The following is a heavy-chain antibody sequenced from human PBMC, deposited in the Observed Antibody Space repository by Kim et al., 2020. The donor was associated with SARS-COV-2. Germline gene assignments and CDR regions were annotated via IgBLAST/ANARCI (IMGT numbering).Heavy chain of an antibody. CDR1: GYTFTSYG. V-gene: IGHV1-18*04. CDR3: AMTDYGDIGYYYYGMDV. Sequence: ASVKVSCKASGYTFTSYGISWVRQAPGQGLEWMGWISAYNGNTNYAQKLQGRVTMTTDTSTSTAYMELRSLRSDDTAVYYCAMTDYGDIGYYYYGMDVWGQGTTVTVSS. J-gene: IGHJ6*02. D-gene: IGHD4-17*01. CDR2: ISAYNGNT.